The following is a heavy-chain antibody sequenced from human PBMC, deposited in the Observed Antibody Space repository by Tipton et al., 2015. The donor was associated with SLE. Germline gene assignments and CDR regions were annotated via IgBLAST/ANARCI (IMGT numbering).Heavy chain of an antibody. D-gene: IGHD3-22*01. V-gene: IGHV4-61*09. J-gene: IGHJ4*02. CDR2: IYTSGST. Sequence: TLSLTCTVSGGSISSGSYYWSWIRQPAGKGLEWIGYIYTSGSTNYNPSLKSRVTISVDTSKNQFSLKLSSVTAADTAVYYCARGVYYYDSSGYSPSFDYWGQGTLVTVSS. CDR3: ARGVYYYDSSGYSPSFDY. CDR1: GGSISSGSYY.